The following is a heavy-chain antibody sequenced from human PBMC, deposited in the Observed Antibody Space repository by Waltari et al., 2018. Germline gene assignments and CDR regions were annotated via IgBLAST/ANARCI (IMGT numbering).Heavy chain of an antibody. J-gene: IGHJ1*01. CDR1: GGSFSGYY. Sequence: QVQLQQWGAGLLKPSETLSLTCAVYGGSFSGYYWSWIRQPPGKGLEWIGEINHSGSTNYNPSLKSRVTISVDTSKNQFSLKLSSVTAADMAVYYCARGRRGYSINTPAEYFQHWGQGTLVTVSS. D-gene: IGHD6-13*01. CDR3: ARGRRGYSINTPAEYFQH. V-gene: IGHV4-34*01. CDR2: INHSGST.